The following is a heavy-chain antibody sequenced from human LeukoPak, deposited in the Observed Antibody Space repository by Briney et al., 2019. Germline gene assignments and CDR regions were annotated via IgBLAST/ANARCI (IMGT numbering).Heavy chain of an antibody. V-gene: IGHV4-30-4*01. J-gene: IGHJ4*02. CDR1: GGSISSGDYY. CDR3: ATSPNYYDSSGYLKYYFDY. D-gene: IGHD3-22*01. CDR2: IYYSGST. Sequence: SETLSLTCTVSGGSISSGDYYWSWIRQPPGKGLEWIGYIYYSGSTYYNPSLKSRVTISVDTSKNQFSLKLNSVTAADTAVYYCATSPNYYDSSGYLKYYFDYWGQGTLVTVSS.